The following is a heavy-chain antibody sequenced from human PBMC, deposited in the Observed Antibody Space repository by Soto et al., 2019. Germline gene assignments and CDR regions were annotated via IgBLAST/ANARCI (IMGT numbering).Heavy chain of an antibody. CDR3: EHRLVSPGVCFDY. J-gene: IGHJ4*02. V-gene: IGHV2-5*02. Sequence: QITLKESGPTLVKPTQTLTLTCTFSGFSLATSEVGVGWIRQPPGKALEWLALIYWDNDKRYSPSLKSRITITKDTSKIQVALTMTTMYPVDTATYYCEHRLVSPGVCFDYWGQGTLVTVSS. D-gene: IGHD2-21*01. CDR2: IYWDNDK. CDR1: GFSLATSEVG.